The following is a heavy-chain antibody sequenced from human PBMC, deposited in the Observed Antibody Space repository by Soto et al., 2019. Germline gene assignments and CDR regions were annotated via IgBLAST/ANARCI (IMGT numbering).Heavy chain of an antibody. CDR3: ARGVVAATLCDY. Sequence: QVQLQESGPGLVKPSETLSLTCTVSGGSVSSGSYYWSWIRQPPGKGLEWIGYIYYSGSTNYNPSLKSRVTISVDPSKNQFSLKLSSVTAADTAVYYCARGVVAATLCDYWGQGTLVTVSS. V-gene: IGHV4-61*01. J-gene: IGHJ4*02. CDR2: IYYSGST. D-gene: IGHD2-15*01. CDR1: GGSVSSGSYY.